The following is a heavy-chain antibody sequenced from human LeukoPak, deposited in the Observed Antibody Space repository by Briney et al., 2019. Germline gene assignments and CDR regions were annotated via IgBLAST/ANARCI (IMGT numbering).Heavy chain of an antibody. D-gene: IGHD3-10*01. CDR3: ARRLWFGEPFDP. CDR2: ISSSSSYI. J-gene: IGHJ5*02. CDR1: GFTFSSYS. Sequence: GGSLRLSCAASGFTFSSYSMNWVRQAPGKGLEWVSSISSSSSYIYYADSVKGRFTISRDNAKNSLYLQMNSLRAEDTAVYYCARRLWFGEPFDPWGQGTLVTVSS. V-gene: IGHV3-21*01.